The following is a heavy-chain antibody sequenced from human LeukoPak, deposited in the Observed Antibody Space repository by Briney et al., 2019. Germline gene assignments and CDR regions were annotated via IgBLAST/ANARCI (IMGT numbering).Heavy chain of an antibody. J-gene: IGHJ3*02. CDR3: ARRAVAGTGGAFDI. CDR2: TYSGGSI. Sequence: GGSMRLACAASALTVSSNYMSWVRQAAGKVLEWVAVTYSGGSIYYADSVKGGFTISRDNSKHTLYLQMNSLRAEDTAVYYCARRAVAGTGGAFDIWGQGTMVTVS. CDR1: ALTVSSNY. V-gene: IGHV3-66*02. D-gene: IGHD6-19*01.